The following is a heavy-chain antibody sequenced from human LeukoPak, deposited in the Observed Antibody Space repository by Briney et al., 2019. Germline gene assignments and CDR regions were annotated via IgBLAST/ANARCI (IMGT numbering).Heavy chain of an antibody. CDR2: NVVGSGNT. CDR3: AGGHSSSKLELDY. V-gene: IGHV1-58*02. D-gene: IGHD6-6*01. Sequence: SVKVSCKASGFTFTSSAMQWVRQARGQRLEWIGWNVVGSGNTNYAQKFQERVTITRDMSTSTAYMELSSLRSEDTAVYYCAGGHSSSKLELDYWGQGTLVTVSS. J-gene: IGHJ4*02. CDR1: GFTFTSSA.